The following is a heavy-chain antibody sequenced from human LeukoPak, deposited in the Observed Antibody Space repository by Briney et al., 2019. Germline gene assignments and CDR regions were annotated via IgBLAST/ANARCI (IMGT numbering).Heavy chain of an antibody. V-gene: IGHV5-51*01. CDR1: GYSFTNYW. CDR3: ARQGAAGKYYYYYMDV. D-gene: IGHD6-13*01. J-gene: IGHJ6*03. Sequence: GESLKISCKGSGYSFTNYWIDWVRQMPGKGLEWMGIIYPGDSDTRYSPSFQGQVTISADKSISTAYLQWSSLKASDTAIYYCARQGAAGKYYYYYMDVWGKGTTVTVSS. CDR2: IYPGDSDT.